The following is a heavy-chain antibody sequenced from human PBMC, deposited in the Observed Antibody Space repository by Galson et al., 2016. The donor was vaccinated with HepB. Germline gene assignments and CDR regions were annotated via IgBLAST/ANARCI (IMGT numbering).Heavy chain of an antibody. CDR2: INPSGGST. CDR3: ARDGIAVAGTFMIYYYYGMDG. D-gene: IGHD6-13*01. Sequence: SVKVSCKASGYTFTSYYMHWVRQAPGQGLEWMGIINPSGGSTSYAQKFQGRVTMTRDTSTSTVYMELSSLRSEDTAVYYCARDGIAVAGTFMIYYYYGMDGWGQGTTVTVSS. J-gene: IGHJ6*02. CDR1: GYTFTSYY. V-gene: IGHV1-46*01.